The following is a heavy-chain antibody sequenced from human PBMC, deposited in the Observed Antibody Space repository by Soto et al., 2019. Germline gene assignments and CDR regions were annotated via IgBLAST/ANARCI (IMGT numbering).Heavy chain of an antibody. CDR3: ARKAGTAMVFDY. CDR2: IKHSGSS. D-gene: IGHD5-18*01. V-gene: IGHV4-34*01. J-gene: IGHJ4*02. Sequence: SETLSLTCAVYAGSFSHYYWNWIRQSPGKGLEWIGKIKHSGSSNYNPSLRSRVSISVDMSKNQFSLRLTSVTAADTAVYYCARKAGTAMVFDYWGQGTLVTVSS. CDR1: AGSFSHYY.